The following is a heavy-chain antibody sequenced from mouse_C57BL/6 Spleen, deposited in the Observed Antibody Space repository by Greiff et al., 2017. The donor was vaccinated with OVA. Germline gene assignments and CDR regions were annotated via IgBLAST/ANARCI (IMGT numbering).Heavy chain of an antibody. Sequence: VKLMESGPGLVAPSQSLSITCTVSGFSLTSYGVHWVRQPPGKGLEWLVVIWSDGSTTYNSALKSRLSISKDNSKSQVFLKMNSHQTDDTAMYYCARQGRLGYYFDYWGQGTTLTVSS. J-gene: IGHJ2*01. D-gene: IGHD4-1*01. CDR1: GFSLTSYG. CDR2: IWSDGST. V-gene: IGHV2-6-1*01. CDR3: ARQGRLGYYFDY.